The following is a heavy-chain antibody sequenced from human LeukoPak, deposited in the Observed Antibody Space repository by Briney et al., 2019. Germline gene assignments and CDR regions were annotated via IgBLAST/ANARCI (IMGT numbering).Heavy chain of an antibody. CDR1: GFTFSRYW. V-gene: IGHV3-74*01. J-gene: IGHJ4*02. Sequence: GGSLRLSCAASGFTFSRYWMHWVRQAPGKGLVWVAQINSDGSTTSYADSVKGRFTISRDNAKNTLYLQMNSLRAEDTALYYCARVASNYDFDYWGQGTLVTVSS. CDR3: ARVASNYDFDY. CDR2: INSDGSTT. D-gene: IGHD4-11*01.